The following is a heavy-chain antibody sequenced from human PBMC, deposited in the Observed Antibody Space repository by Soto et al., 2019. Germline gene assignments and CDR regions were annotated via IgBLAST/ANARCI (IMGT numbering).Heavy chain of an antibody. CDR2: ISYDGSNK. CDR1: GFTFSSYG. CDR3: AKVEGVGDAFDI. D-gene: IGHD1-26*01. Sequence: HPGGSLRLSCAASGFTFSSYGMHWVRQAPGKGLEWVAVISYDGSNKYYADSVKGRFTISRDNSKNALYLQMNSLRAEDTAVYYCAKVEGVGDAFDIWGQGTMVTVSS. J-gene: IGHJ3*02. V-gene: IGHV3-30*18.